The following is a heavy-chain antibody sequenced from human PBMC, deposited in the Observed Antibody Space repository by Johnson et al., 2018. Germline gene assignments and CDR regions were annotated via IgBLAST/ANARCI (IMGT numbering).Heavy chain of an antibody. V-gene: IGHV3-33*01. D-gene: IGHD2-21*01. CDR1: GFTFSSYV. CDR3: ARGAITSDAFDM. CDR2: IGYEGSTI. J-gene: IGHJ3*02. Sequence: QVQLVQSGGGVVQPGRSLRLPCAASGFTFSSYVMHWVRQAPGKGLEWVAVIGYEGSTIYYSDSVKGRFTISRDNSKNTLYLQMDSLRAEDTAVYSVARGAITSDAFDMWGQGTVVTVSS.